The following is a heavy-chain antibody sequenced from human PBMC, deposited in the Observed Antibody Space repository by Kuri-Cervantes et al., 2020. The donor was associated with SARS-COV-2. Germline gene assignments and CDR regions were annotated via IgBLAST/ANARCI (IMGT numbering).Heavy chain of an antibody. CDR2: ISYDGSNK. CDR1: GFTFSSYA. CDR3: AKDTLTGHSHGNFDY. J-gene: IGHJ4*02. D-gene: IGHD5-18*01. V-gene: IGHV3-30-3*02. Sequence: LSLTCAASGFTFSSYAMHWVRQAPGKGLEWVAVISYDGSNKYYADSVKGRFTISRDNSKSTVYLQMNSLRDEDTALYYCAKDTLTGHSHGNFDYWGQGTLVTVSS.